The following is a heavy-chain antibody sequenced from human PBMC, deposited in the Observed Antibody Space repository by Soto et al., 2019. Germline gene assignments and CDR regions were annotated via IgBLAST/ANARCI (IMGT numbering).Heavy chain of an antibody. V-gene: IGHV3-33*01. CDR2: VWYDGSNK. J-gene: IGHJ4*02. D-gene: IGHD1-1*01. CDR1: GFTFSGYG. Sequence: QVQLVESGGGVVQPGRSLRLSCAASGFTFSGYGMHWVRQAPGKRLEWVAVVWYDGSNKYYAESAKGRFTISRDNSQNTLKLQMTSLRAEDTAVYYHVRGIGTEVAHNDYWGQGTLVTVSS. CDR3: VRGIGTEVAHNDY.